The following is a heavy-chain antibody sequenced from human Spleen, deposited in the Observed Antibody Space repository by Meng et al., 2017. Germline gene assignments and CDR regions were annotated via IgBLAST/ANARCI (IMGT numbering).Heavy chain of an antibody. V-gene: IGHV3-49*03. CDR1: GISFGDYA. Sequence: GESLKISCIASGISFGDYAVSWFRQAPGMGLEWVGFIRSKTYDGTTEYAASVKGRFTISRDDSKSIAYLQMNSLKTEDTAVYYCTRVLVGATTSNDAFDIWGQGTMVTVSS. J-gene: IGHJ3*02. CDR3: TRVLVGATTSNDAFDI. D-gene: IGHD1-26*01. CDR2: IRSKTYDGTT.